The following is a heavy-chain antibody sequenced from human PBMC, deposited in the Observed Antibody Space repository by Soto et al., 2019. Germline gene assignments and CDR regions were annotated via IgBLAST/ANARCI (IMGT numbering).Heavy chain of an antibody. CDR1: GGTFGSYA. CDR3: DKIRWTISLQEEDAI. D-gene: IGHD2-15*01. J-gene: IGHJ4*02. Sequence: QVQLVQSGAEVKKPGSSVKVSCKSSGGTFGSYAISWVRQAPGHGREGMGGVIPIVGTPHYAQKFHGRVTITADIPTSTAYLELSSLKSADTAVDYCDKIRWTISLQEEDAIWGQGTLVTVSS. V-gene: IGHV1-69*06. CDR2: VIPIVGTP.